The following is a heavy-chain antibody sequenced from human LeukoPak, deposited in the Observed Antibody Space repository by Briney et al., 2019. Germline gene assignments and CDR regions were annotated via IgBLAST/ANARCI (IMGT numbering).Heavy chain of an antibody. D-gene: IGHD2-8*01. CDR1: GYTFIDYY. J-gene: IGHJ4*02. V-gene: IGHV1-69-2*01. Sequence: ASVKISCKASGYTFIDYYIHWILQAPGKGLEWMGRVDPENGETIYAERFQGRITITADTSSDTAYLELASLTPADTAVYWCASAPYDRAWHDFWGQGTLVTVSS. CDR3: ASAPYDRAWHDF. CDR2: VDPENGET.